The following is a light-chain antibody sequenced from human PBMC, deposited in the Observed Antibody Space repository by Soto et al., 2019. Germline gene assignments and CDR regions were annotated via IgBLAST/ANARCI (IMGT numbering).Light chain of an antibody. CDR3: TSSTSDSLYV. J-gene: IGLJ1*01. CDR2: KVS. Sequence: SALTQPASVSGSPGQSITISCTGTSSDVGHNKYVSWYQQYPGKVPKLLINKVSNRPSGVSNRFSGSKSGNTASLTISGLLAEDEADYFCTSSTSDSLYVFGTGTKVTVL. CDR1: SSDVGHNKY. V-gene: IGLV2-14*01.